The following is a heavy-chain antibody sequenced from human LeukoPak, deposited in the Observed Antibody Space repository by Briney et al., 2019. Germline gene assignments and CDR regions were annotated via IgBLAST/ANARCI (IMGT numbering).Heavy chain of an antibody. J-gene: IGHJ6*04. CDR2: INHSGST. Sequence: SETLSLTCAVYGGSFSGYYWSWIRQPPGKGLEWIGEINHSGSTSYNPSLKSRVTISVDTSKNQFSLKLSSVTAADTAVYYCARLLRYFDRGMDVWGKGTTVTVSS. D-gene: IGHD3-9*01. V-gene: IGHV4-34*01. CDR1: GGSFSGYY. CDR3: ARLLRYFDRGMDV.